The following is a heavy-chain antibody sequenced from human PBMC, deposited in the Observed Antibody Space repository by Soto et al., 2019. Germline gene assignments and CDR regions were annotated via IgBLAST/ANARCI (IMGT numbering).Heavy chain of an antibody. J-gene: IGHJ5*01. Sequence: SLRLSCAASGFTFSSYAMTWVRQAPGKGLEWVSGISGSGATTSYADSVKGQFTVSRDNSKNTLYLQMNSLRVEDTAVYHCAKLRYLDYSAYNWFEYWGQGTPVTVSS. CDR1: GFTFSSYA. CDR3: AKLRYLDYSAYNWFEY. CDR2: ISGSGATT. V-gene: IGHV3-23*01. D-gene: IGHD3-9*01.